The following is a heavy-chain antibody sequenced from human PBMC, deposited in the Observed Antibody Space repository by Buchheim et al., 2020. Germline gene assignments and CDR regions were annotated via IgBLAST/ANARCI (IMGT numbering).Heavy chain of an antibody. CDR3: VRGYDFCGGYYTRWFDP. CDR2: INSDGSST. CDR1: GFTFSSFW. V-gene: IGHV3-74*01. J-gene: IGHJ5*02. Sequence: EVQLVESGGGLVQPGGSLRLSCAASGFTFSSFWMHWVRQAPGKGLVWVSRINSDGSSTSYADSVKGRLTISRANAKNTLYLQMNSLRVEDTAVYYCVRGYDFCGGYYTRWFDPWGQGTL. D-gene: IGHD3-3*01.